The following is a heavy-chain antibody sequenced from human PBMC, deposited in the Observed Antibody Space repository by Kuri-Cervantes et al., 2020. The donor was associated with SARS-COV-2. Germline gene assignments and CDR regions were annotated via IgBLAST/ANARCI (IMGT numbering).Heavy chain of an antibody. V-gene: IGHV1-46*01. CDR1: GYTFTSYD. D-gene: IGHD7-27*01. CDR2: INPSGGST. CDR3: ARGGWSTGDRGYYYYYMDV. J-gene: IGHJ6*03. Sequence: ASVKVSCKVSGYTFTSYDINWVRQAPGQGLEWMGIINPSGGSTSYAQKFQGRVTMTRDTSTSTVYMELSSLRSEDTAVYYCARGGWSTGDRGYYYYYMDVWGKGTTVTVSS.